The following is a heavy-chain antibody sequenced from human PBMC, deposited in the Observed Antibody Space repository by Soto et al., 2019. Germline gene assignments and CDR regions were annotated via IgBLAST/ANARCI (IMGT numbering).Heavy chain of an antibody. V-gene: IGHV4-59*12. CDR3: ARDRDYGDSHGYYYGMDV. Sequence: SETLSLTCTVSGGSISSYYWSWIRQPPGKGLEWIGYIYYSGSTNYNPSLESRVTISVDTSKNQFSLKLSSVTAADTAVYYCARDRDYGDSHGYYYGMDVWGQGTTVTVSS. CDR2: IYYSGST. CDR1: GGSISSYY. D-gene: IGHD4-17*01. J-gene: IGHJ6*02.